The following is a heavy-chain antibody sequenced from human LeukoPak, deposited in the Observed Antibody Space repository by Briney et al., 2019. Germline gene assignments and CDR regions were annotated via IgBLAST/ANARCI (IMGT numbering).Heavy chain of an antibody. J-gene: IGHJ4*02. D-gene: IGHD6-19*01. CDR2: ISDSGSST. Sequence: GGSLRLSCAASGFTLSSYVMSWVRQAPGKGLEWVSTISDSGSSTYYTDSVKGRFTFSRDNSKNTLHLQMNSLRAEDTAVYYCTKDHGFYSSGWHPLFDHWGQGTLVTVTP. V-gene: IGHV3-23*01. CDR1: GFTLSSYV. CDR3: TKDHGFYSSGWHPLFDH.